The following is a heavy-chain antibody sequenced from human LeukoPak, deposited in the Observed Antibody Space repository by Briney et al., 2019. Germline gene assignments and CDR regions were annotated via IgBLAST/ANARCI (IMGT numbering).Heavy chain of an antibody. V-gene: IGHV3-43*02. D-gene: IGHD2-2*01. CDR2: SSGDGGST. CDR3: AKDTHCSSTSCYAGLLDY. Sequence: GGSLRLSCAASGFTFDDYAMHWVRQAPGKGLEWVSLSSGDGGSTYYADSVKGRFTISRDNSKNSLYLQMNSLRTEDTALYYCAKDTHCSSTSCYAGLLDYWGQGTLVTDSS. CDR1: GFTFDDYA. J-gene: IGHJ4*02.